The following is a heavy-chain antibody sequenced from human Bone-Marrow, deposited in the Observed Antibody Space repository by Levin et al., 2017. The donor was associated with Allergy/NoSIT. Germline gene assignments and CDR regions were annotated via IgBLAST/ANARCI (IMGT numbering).Heavy chain of an antibody. CDR3: ARGSSSSWWLA. V-gene: IGHV4-39*07. Sequence: PSETLSLTCSVSGASINSSNSYWAWIRQPPGKELEWIGSIYYSGRTYYNPSLKSRVTLSVDSSKNQFSLRLNSVSAADMAVYYCARGSSSSWWLAWGQGNLVIVSS. CDR1: GASINSSNSY. D-gene: IGHD2-2*01. CDR2: IYYSGRT. J-gene: IGHJ5*01.